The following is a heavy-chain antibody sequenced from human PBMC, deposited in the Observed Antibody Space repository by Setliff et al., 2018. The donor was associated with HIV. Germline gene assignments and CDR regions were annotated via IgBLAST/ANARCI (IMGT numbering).Heavy chain of an antibody. D-gene: IGHD5-18*01. CDR1: GYPFTSYG. V-gene: IGHV1-18*01. CDR2: ISAYDSNT. Sequence: ASVKVSCKASGYPFTSYGISWVRQAPGQGLEWMGWISAYDSNTNYEHRLQGRVTMTTDTSTSTAYMELRGLISDDTAVYYCARAPQSVTAYSYAYPHFDHWGQGTLVTVSS. CDR3: ARAPQSVTAYSYAYPHFDH. J-gene: IGHJ4*02.